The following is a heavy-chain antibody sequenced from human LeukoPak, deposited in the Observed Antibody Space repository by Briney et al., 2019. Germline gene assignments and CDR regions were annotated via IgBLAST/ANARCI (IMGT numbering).Heavy chain of an antibody. CDR3: ARNLPAADY. CDR1: GFTFDGHG. V-gene: IGHV3-20*04. J-gene: IGHJ4*02. Sequence: GGSLRLSCAASGFTFDGHGMSWVRQAPGKGLEWVSALNWNGGSTAYADSVKGRFTISRDNAKNSLYLQMNSLRAEDTAVYYCARNLPAADYWGQGTLVTVSS. CDR2: LNWNGGST. D-gene: IGHD2-2*01.